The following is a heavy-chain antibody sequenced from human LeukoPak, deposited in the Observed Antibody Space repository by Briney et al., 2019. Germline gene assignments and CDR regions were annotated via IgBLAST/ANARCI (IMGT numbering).Heavy chain of an antibody. Sequence: SQTLSLTCAISGDSVSSTSAAWNWIRQSPSRGLEWLGRTYYRSKWYNDYAVSFKSRITITPDTSKTHFSLHLNSVTPEDTAVYFCARSLPADASFVSWGQGTLVTVSS. V-gene: IGHV6-1*01. D-gene: IGHD6-13*01. CDR2: TYYRSKWYN. CDR3: ARSLPADASFVS. J-gene: IGHJ4*02. CDR1: GDSVSSTSAA.